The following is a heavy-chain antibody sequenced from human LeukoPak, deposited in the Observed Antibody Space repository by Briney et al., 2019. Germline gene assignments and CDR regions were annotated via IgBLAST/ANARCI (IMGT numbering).Heavy chain of an antibody. V-gene: IGHV1-69*13. CDR3: ARLEVTGDYEDSYYYYGMDV. CDR2: IIPILGTA. J-gene: IGHJ6*02. D-gene: IGHD4-17*01. CDR1: GGTFSSYA. Sequence: SVKVSCKASGGTFSSYAISWVRQAPGQGLEWMGGIIPILGTANYAQKFQGRVTITADESTSTAYMELSSLRSEDTAVYYCARLEVTGDYEDSYYYYGMDVWGQGTTVTVS.